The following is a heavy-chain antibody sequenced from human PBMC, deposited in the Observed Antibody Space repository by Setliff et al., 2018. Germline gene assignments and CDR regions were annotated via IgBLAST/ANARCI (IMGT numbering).Heavy chain of an antibody. CDR3: ARDVKALYYNFWSGQLDY. CDR2: ISSSGSLT. D-gene: IGHD3-3*01. J-gene: IGHJ4*02. Sequence: PGGSLRLSCAASGFTFSDHYMTWIRQAPGKGLEWVSYISSSGSLTLYADSVKGRFTISRDNSKNTLYLQMNSLRAEDTAVYYCARDVKALYYNFWSGQLDYWGQGALVTVSS. V-gene: IGHV3-11*06. CDR1: GFTFSDHY.